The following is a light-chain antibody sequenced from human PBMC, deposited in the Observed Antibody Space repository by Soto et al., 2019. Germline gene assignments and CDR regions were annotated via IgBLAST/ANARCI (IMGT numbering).Light chain of an antibody. CDR2: GNS. J-gene: IGLJ2*01. Sequence: QSALTQPPSVSGAPGQRVTISCTGSSSNIGAGYDVHWYQQLPGTAPKPLIYGNSNRPSGVPDRFSGSKSGTSASLAITGLQAEDEADYYCQSYDSSLSGSVVFGGGTKVTVL. V-gene: IGLV1-40*01. CDR3: QSYDSSLSGSVV. CDR1: SSNIGAGYD.